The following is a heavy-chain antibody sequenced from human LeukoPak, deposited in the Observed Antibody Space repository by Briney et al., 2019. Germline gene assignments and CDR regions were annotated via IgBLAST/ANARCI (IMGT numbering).Heavy chain of an antibody. CDR1: GFTFSSYS. D-gene: IGHD3-22*01. CDR2: ISSSSSTI. J-gene: IGHJ4*02. V-gene: IGHV3-48*01. CDR3: ARAPYYYDSSGYPY. Sequence: GGSLRLSCAASGFTFSSYSMNWVRQAPGKGLEWVSYISSSSSTIYYADSVKGRFTISRDNAKNSLYLQMNSLRAEDTAVYYCARAPYYYDSSGYPYWGQGTLDTVSS.